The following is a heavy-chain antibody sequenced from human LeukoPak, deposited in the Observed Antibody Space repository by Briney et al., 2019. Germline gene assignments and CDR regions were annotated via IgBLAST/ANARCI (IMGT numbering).Heavy chain of an antibody. CDR2: ISGSGGST. J-gene: IGHJ4*02. CDR3: VKVPYYDFWSGYYTLDY. V-gene: IGHV3-23*01. Sequence: PGGSLRLSCAASGFTFSSYAMSWVRQAPGKGLEWVSAISGSGGSTYYADSVKGRFTISRDNSKNTLYLQMNSLRAEDTAVYYCVKVPYYDFWSGYYTLDYWGQGTLVTVSS. D-gene: IGHD3-3*01. CDR1: GFTFSSYA.